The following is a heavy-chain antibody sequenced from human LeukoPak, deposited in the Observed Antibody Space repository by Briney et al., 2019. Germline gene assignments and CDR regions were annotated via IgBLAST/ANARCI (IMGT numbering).Heavy chain of an antibody. J-gene: IGHJ4*02. V-gene: IGHV3-7*01. D-gene: IGHD6-13*01. CDR3: AIIPDSAAYDY. Sequence: GGSLRLSCAASGFTFSSYWMSRVRQAPGKGLEWVANIKQDGSEKYYVDSVKGRFTISRDNAKNSLYLQMNSLRAEDTAVYYCAIIPDSAAYDYWGQGTLFTVSS. CDR2: IKQDGSEK. CDR1: GFTFSSYW.